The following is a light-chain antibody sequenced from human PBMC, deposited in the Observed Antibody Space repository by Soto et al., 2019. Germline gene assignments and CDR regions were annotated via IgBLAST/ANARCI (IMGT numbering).Light chain of an antibody. CDR1: QGISSY. V-gene: IGKV1-6*01. CDR3: LQDINYPWT. J-gene: IGKJ1*01. Sequence: IQMTQSPSTLSASVGDRVTMTFLASQGISSYLAWYQQKPGKPPKVLIYGASNLQSGVPPRFSGSGSGTDFTLAISSLQPEDSATYYCLQDINYPWTFGQGTKVDIK. CDR2: GAS.